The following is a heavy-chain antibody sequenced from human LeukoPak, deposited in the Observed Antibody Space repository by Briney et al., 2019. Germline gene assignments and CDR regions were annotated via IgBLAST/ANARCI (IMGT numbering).Heavy chain of an antibody. D-gene: IGHD3-16*02. CDR1: GGSISSHY. CDR3: ARIYDYVWGSYRQNEYYFDY. J-gene: IGHJ4*02. Sequence: SETLSLTCTVSGGSISSHYWSWIRQPPGKGLEWIGYIYYSGSTNYNPSLKSRVTISVDTSKNQFSLKLSSVTAADTAVYYCARIYDYVWGSYRQNEYYFDYWGQGTLVTVSS. V-gene: IGHV4-59*11. CDR2: IYYSGST.